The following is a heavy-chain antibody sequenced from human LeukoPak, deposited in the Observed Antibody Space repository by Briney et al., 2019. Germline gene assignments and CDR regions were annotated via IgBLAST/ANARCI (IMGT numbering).Heavy chain of an antibody. Sequence: GRSLRLSCEASGFTFSTSAMHWVRQAPGKGLEWGAVISYDGKNKYYADSVKGRFTVSRDNSRNTLYLQLNSLRADDTAVYYCAKKSSGWYLVPSLDYWGQGNLVTVSS. J-gene: IGHJ4*02. D-gene: IGHD6-19*01. CDR1: GFTFSTSA. CDR2: ISYDGKNK. V-gene: IGHV3-30*18. CDR3: AKKSSGWYLVPSLDY.